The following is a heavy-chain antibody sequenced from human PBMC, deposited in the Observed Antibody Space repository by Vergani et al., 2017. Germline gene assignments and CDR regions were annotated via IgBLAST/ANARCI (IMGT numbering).Heavy chain of an antibody. V-gene: IGHV4-34*01. D-gene: IGHD3-10*01. CDR3: GRVADFYGLGSRLLDL. CDR2: MYHSGST. CDR1: GFTFSACP. Sequence: VQLLQSGGGVIQPGGSVRLSCAASGFTFSACPMTWVRQAPGKGLEWIGYMYHSGSTNYNPSLETRVTISGDTSKNQFSLKLNSVTAADTAVYYCGRVADFYGLGSRLLDLWGQGILVTVSS. J-gene: IGHJ5*02.